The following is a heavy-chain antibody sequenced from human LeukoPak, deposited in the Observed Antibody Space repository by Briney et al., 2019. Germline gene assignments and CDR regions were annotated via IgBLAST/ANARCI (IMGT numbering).Heavy chain of an antibody. V-gene: IGHV4-39*01. CDR2: IFYSGST. CDR1: GGSISSSSYY. CDR3: ARLGYCDSSSCYLHYHYYMDV. J-gene: IGHJ6*03. D-gene: IGHD2-2*01. Sequence: SETLSLTCTVSGGSISSSSYYWGWIRQPPGKELEWSGSIFYSGSTYYNPSLNSLVTISVDTSKNQFSPKLSSVTASDTAVYYCARLGYCDSSSCYLHYHYYMDVWGKGTTVTVSS.